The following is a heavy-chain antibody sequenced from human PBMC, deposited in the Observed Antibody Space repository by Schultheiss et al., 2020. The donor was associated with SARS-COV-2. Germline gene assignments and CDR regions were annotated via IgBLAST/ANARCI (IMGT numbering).Heavy chain of an antibody. CDR2: TRGNSGYT. CDR3: ARGQNGCEYRPYYFDS. V-gene: IGHV3-11*06. J-gene: IGHJ4*02. CDR1: GLTISNNY. D-gene: IGHD2-2*01. Sequence: GGSLRLSCAASGLTISNNYMTWFRQAPGKGLEWVSYTRGNSGYTTYVESVKGRFTITRDNAKHSLYLQMTSLRGEDTAVYYCARGQNGCEYRPYYFDSWGQGSLVTVSS.